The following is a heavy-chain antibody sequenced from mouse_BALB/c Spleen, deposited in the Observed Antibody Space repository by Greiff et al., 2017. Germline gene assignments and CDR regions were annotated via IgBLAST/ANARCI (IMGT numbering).Heavy chain of an antibody. D-gene: IGHD1-1*01. J-gene: IGHJ4*01. CDR3: TRGYYDGYAMDY. Sequence: QVQLQQSGAELVKPGASVTLSCKASGYTFTSYYMYWVKQRPGQGLEWIGEINPSNGGTNYNEKFKSKATLTVDKSSSTAYMQLSSLTSEDSAVYYCTRGYYDGYAMDYWGQGTSVTVSS. CDR1: GYTFTSYY. CDR2: INPSNGGT. V-gene: IGHV1S81*02.